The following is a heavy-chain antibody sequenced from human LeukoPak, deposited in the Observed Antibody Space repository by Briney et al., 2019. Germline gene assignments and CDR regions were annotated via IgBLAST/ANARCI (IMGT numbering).Heavy chain of an antibody. CDR1: GYSFTSYW. D-gene: IGHD3-22*01. Sequence: GESLKISCKGSGYSFTSYWIGWVRQMPGKGLEWMGIIYPGDSDTRYSPSFQGQVTISADKPISTAYLQWSSLKASDTAMYYCARLSGSIPYDSKVADAFDIWGQGTMVTVSS. CDR2: IYPGDSDT. J-gene: IGHJ3*02. V-gene: IGHV5-51*01. CDR3: ARLSGSIPYDSKVADAFDI.